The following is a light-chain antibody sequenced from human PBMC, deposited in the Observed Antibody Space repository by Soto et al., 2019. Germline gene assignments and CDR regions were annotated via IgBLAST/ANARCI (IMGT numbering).Light chain of an antibody. J-gene: IGLJ1*01. V-gene: IGLV1-40*01. CDR1: NSYIGAGFA. CDR3: HSYDSRLNCYV. CDR2: GNN. Sequence: QSVLTQPPSVSGAPGQRVTISCTGSNSYIGAGFAVHWYQQLPGTAPKLLIHGNNNRPSGVPDRFSGSKSDTSASLAITGLQADDEADYYCHSYDSRLNCYVFGTGTKLTVL.